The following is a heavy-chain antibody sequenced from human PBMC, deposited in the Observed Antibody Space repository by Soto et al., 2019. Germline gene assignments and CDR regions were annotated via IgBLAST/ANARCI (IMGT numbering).Heavy chain of an antibody. CDR3: ARDPTLGEEPYFDY. V-gene: IGHV3-66*01. Sequence: EVQLVESGGGLVQPGGSLRLSCAASGFTVSSNYMSWVRQAPGKGLEWVSVIYSGGSTYYADAVKGRFTISRDNSKNTLYLQMNSLRAEDTAVYYCARDPTLGEEPYFDYWGQGTLVTVSS. J-gene: IGHJ4*02. CDR1: GFTVSSNY. CDR2: IYSGGST. D-gene: IGHD3-16*01.